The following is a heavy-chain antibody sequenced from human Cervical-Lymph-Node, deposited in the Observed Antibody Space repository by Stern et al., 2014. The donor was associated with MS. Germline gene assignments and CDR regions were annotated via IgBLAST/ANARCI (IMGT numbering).Heavy chain of an antibody. V-gene: IGHV4-30-4*01. Sequence: QLQLQESGPGLVKPSQTLSLTCTVSGDSIRSDDYYWTWIRQPPGKGLEWIGYIYHSGNTYYNPSLRSRVTISVDTSKNQFSLKLSSVTAADTAVYYCARTDILLIDHWGQGTLVTVSS. J-gene: IGHJ5*02. CDR3: ARTDILLIDH. CDR1: GDSIRSDDYY. D-gene: IGHD3-10*01. CDR2: IYHSGNT.